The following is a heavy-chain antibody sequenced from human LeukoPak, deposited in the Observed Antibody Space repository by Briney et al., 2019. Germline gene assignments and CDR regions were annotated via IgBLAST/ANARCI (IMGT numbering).Heavy chain of an antibody. D-gene: IGHD2-21*02. Sequence: PGGSLRLSCAASGFTFSSYAMSWVRQAPGKGLEWVSAISGSGGSTYYADSVKGRFTISRDNSKNTLYLQMNSLRAKDTAVYYCAKSTAMDYYGMDVWGQGTTVTVSS. V-gene: IGHV3-23*01. J-gene: IGHJ6*02. CDR2: ISGSGGST. CDR3: AKSTAMDYYGMDV. CDR1: GFTFSSYA.